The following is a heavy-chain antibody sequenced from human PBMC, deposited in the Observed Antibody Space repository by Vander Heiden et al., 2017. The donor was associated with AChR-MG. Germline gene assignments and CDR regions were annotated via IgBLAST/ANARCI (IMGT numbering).Heavy chain of an antibody. Sequence: EVQLVESRGGLVKPGGSLRLPCAASGFTFSIYAMDWVRQAPGQGLEWVSSINSGSRYKYYADSLKGRFTVSRDNAKNSLYLQMNSLRVEDTAVYYCATLATSSDAFDIWGQGTMVTVSS. J-gene: IGHJ3*02. V-gene: IGHV3-21*06. CDR1: GFTFSIYA. CDR3: ATLATSSDAFDI. CDR2: INSGSRYK.